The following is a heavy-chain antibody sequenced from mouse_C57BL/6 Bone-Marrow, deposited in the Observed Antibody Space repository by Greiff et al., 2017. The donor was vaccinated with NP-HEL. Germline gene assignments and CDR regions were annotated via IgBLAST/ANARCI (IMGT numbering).Heavy chain of an antibody. CDR3: ARQGYSYAMDY. V-gene: IGHV5-15*01. J-gene: IGHJ4*01. Sequence: EVQGVESGGGLVQPGGSLKLSCAASGFTFSDYGMAWVRQAPRKGPEWVAFISNLAYSIYYADTVTGRFTISRENAKNTLYLERSSLRSEDTAMYYCARQGYSYAMDYWGQGTSVTVSS. D-gene: IGHD3-1*01. CDR1: GFTFSDYG. CDR2: ISNLAYSI.